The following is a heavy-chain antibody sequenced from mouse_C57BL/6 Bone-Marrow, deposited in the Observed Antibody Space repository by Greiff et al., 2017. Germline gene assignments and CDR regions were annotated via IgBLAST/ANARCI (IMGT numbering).Heavy chain of an antibody. Sequence: VQLQQSGAELVRPGASVKLSCTASGFNITDYYMHWVKQRPEQGLAWIGRIDPVDGDTESAPKFQGKATMTADTSSNTAYLQLSSLTSEDTSVYYCTPRGKALDYCGQGTSGTVSS. V-gene: IGHV14-1*01. D-gene: IGHD3-2*02. CDR1: GFNITDYY. J-gene: IGHJ4*01. CDR3: TPRGKALDY. CDR2: IDPVDGDT.